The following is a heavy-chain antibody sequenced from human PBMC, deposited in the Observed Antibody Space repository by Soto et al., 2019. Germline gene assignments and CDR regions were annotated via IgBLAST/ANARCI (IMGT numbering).Heavy chain of an antibody. V-gene: IGHV3-15*07. CDR3: TTGSVEGV. J-gene: IGHJ6*02. Sequence: EVQLVESGGGLVKPGGSLRLSCAASGFTFSKAWMNWVRQAPGKGLEWVGRIKTNSEGGTTDYAAPVQGRFPLSRDDSRNTLSLQMNSLKTDDTAVYYCTTGSVEGVWGQGATVTVSS. CDR2: IKTNSEGGTT. CDR1: GFTFSKAW. D-gene: IGHD2-15*01.